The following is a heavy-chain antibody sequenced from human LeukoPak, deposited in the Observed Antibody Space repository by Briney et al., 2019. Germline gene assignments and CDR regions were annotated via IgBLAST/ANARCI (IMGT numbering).Heavy chain of an antibody. CDR1: GGTFSSYA. D-gene: IGHD3-22*01. CDR2: IIPIFGTA. Sequence: ASVKVSCKASGGTFSSYAISWVRQAPGQGLEWMGGIIPIFGTANYAQKFQGRVTITADESTSTAYMELSSLRSEDTAVCYCARDRRHYYDSSGYPSDYWGQGTLVTVSS. V-gene: IGHV1-69*13. CDR3: ARDRRHYYDSSGYPSDY. J-gene: IGHJ4*02.